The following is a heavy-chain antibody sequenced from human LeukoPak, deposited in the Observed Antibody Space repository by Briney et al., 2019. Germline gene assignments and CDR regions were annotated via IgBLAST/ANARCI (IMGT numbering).Heavy chain of an antibody. CDR1: GFTFSSYW. V-gene: IGHV4-34*01. CDR2: INHSGST. J-gene: IGHJ1*01. CDR3: ARPLYYDYVWAH. Sequence: GSLRLSCAASGFTFSSYWMTWVRQAPGKGLEWIGEINHSGSTNYNPTLKSRVTISVDTSKNQFSLKLSSVTAADTAVYYCARPLYYDYVWAHWGQGTLVTVSS. D-gene: IGHD3-16*01.